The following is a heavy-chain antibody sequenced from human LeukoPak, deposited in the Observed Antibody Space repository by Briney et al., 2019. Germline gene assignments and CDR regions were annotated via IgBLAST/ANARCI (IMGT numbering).Heavy chain of an antibody. CDR1: GFAFSSYE. Sequence: GGSLRLSCAASGFAFSSYEMNWARQAPGKGLEWVSYISSSGSTIHYADSVKGRFTISRDNAKNTLYLQMNSLRADDTAVYYCARDRYYGSGILDVWGQGTTVTVSS. J-gene: IGHJ6*02. V-gene: IGHV3-48*03. D-gene: IGHD3-10*01. CDR3: ARDRYYGSGILDV. CDR2: ISSSGSTI.